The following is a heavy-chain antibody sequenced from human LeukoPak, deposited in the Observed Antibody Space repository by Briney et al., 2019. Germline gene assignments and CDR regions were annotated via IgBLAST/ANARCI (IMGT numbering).Heavy chain of an antibody. Sequence: SETLSLTCTVSGASINSNEYYWSWVRQPAGKGLEWIGRSYFTGRTNYNPSLKTRVTISVDTSKNHFSLQLSSVTAADTAVYHCARVNRYSGAFFIWGQGTLVIVPS. CDR1: GASINSNEYY. CDR3: ARVNRYSGAFFI. V-gene: IGHV4-61*02. J-gene: IGHJ4*02. D-gene: IGHD5-12*01. CDR2: SYFTGRT.